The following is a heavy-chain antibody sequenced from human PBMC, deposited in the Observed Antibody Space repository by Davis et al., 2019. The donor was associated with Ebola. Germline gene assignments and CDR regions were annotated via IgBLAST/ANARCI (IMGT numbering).Heavy chain of an antibody. CDR3: ARVNLWSRGLAMHV. Sequence: PGGSLRPPCAAPESTFTSYPVHWVRQAAGKVLVWVASINSDGSRTLYADSVKGRFTISRDNARNTLYLQMNSLRDEDTAVYYCARVNLWSRGLAMHVWGKGTTVTVSS. CDR1: ESTFTSYP. V-gene: IGHV3-74*01. CDR2: INSDGSRT. J-gene: IGHJ6*04. D-gene: IGHD2-21*01.